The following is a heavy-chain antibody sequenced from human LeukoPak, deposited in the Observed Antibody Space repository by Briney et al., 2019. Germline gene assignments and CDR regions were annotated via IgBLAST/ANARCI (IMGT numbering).Heavy chain of an antibody. D-gene: IGHD5-18*01. CDR3: ARAVDTAMVPIYYFDY. V-gene: IGHV6-1*01. J-gene: IGHJ4*02. Sequence: SQTLSLTCAISGDSVSSNSAAWNWIRQSPSSGLEWLGRTYYRSKWYNDYAVSVKSRITINPDTSKNQFSLQLNSVTPEDTAVYYCARAVDTAMVPIYYFDYWGQGTLVTVSS. CDR2: TYYRSKWYN. CDR1: GDSVSSNSAA.